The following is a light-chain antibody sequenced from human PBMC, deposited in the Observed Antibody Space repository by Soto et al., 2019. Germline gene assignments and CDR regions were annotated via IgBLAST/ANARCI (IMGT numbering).Light chain of an antibody. Sequence: DIQMTQSPSTLSASVGDRVTITCRASQSISNWLAWYQQKPGKAPKLLIYDGSSLESGVQSRFSGSGSGTEFTLTINSLQPDDFATYYCQQYNSFSLWTFGQGTKVEIK. CDR1: QSISNW. J-gene: IGKJ1*01. CDR3: QQYNSFSLWT. CDR2: DGS. V-gene: IGKV1-5*01.